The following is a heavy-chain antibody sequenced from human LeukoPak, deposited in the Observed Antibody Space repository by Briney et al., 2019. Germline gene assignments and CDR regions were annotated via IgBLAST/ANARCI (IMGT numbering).Heavy chain of an antibody. D-gene: IGHD6-13*01. Sequence: GGSLRLSCAASGFTFSSYAMHWVRHAPGKGLEYVSAISSNGDTTYYANSVKGRFTISRDNSKNTLYLQMGSLRAEDMAVYYCARDKSSWPYYFDCWGQGTLVTVSS. CDR2: ISSNGDTT. CDR1: GFTFSSYA. CDR3: ARDKSSWPYYFDC. V-gene: IGHV3-64*01. J-gene: IGHJ4*02.